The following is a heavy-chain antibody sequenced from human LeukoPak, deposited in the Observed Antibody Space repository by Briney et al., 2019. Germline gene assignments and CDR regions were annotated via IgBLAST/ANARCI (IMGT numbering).Heavy chain of an antibody. V-gene: IGHV1-2*02. CDR3: ARNRAAFDAFDI. D-gene: IGHD3-10*01. J-gene: IGHJ3*02. Sequence: ASVKVSCKASGYTFITYGISWVRQAPGQGLEWTGWINPNSGGTNYAQKFQGRVTMTRDTSISTAYMELSRLRSDDTAVYYCARNRAAFDAFDIWGQGTMVTVSS. CDR1: GYTFITYG. CDR2: INPNSGGT.